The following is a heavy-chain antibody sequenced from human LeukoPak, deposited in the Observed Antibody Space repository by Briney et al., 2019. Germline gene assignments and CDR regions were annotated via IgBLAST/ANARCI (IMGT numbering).Heavy chain of an antibody. Sequence: SETLSLTCAVYGGSFSGYYWSWIRQPPGKGLEWLGEINHSGSTNYNPSLKSRVTISVDTSKNQFSLKLSSVTAADTAVYYCARGGGDSSSSQDFDYWGQGTLVTVSS. CDR2: INHSGST. J-gene: IGHJ4*02. V-gene: IGHV4-34*01. D-gene: IGHD6-13*01. CDR3: ARGGGDSSSSQDFDY. CDR1: GGSFSGYY.